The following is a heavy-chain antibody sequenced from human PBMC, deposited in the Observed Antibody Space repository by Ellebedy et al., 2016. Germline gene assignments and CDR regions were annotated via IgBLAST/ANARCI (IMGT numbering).Heavy chain of an antibody. CDR3: ASRSYGDYVAYYGMDV. Sequence: ASVKVSXKASGYTFTGYYMHWVRQAPGQGLEWMGWINPNSGGTNYAQKFQGRVTMTRDTSISTAYMELSSLRSEDTAVYYCASRSYGDYVAYYGMDVWGQGTTVTVSS. J-gene: IGHJ6*02. V-gene: IGHV1-2*02. CDR2: INPNSGGT. CDR1: GYTFTGYY. D-gene: IGHD4-17*01.